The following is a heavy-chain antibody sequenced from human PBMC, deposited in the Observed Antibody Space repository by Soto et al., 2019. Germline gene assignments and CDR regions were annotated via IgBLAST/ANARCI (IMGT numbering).Heavy chain of an antibody. J-gene: IGHJ6*03. CDR3: ARGAAPEYYDFWSGNYYYYYYMAV. CDR2: INSDGSST. D-gene: IGHD3-3*01. Sequence: GGSLRLSCAASGFTFSSYWMHWVRQAPGKGLVWVSRINSDGSSTSYADSVKGRFTISRDNAKNTLYLQMNSLRAEDTAVYYCARGAAPEYYDFWSGNYYYYYYMAVWGKGTTVTVSS. V-gene: IGHV3-74*01. CDR1: GFTFSSYW.